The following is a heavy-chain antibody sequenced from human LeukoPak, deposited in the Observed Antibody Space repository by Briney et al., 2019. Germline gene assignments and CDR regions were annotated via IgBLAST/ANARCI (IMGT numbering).Heavy chain of an antibody. CDR2: ISSNGGST. CDR1: GFTFSSYA. J-gene: IGHJ4*02. V-gene: IGHV3-64*01. CDR3: ARDEATMIPRLPDY. Sequence: GGSLRLSCAASGFTFSSYAMHWVRQAPGKGLEYVSAISSNGGSTYYASSVKGRFTISRDNSKNTLYLQMGSLRAEDMAVYYCARDEATMIPRLPDYWGQGTLVTVSS. D-gene: IGHD3-22*01.